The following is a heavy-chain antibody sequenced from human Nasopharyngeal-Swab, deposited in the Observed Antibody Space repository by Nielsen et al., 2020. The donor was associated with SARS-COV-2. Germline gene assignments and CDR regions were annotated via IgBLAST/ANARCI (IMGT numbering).Heavy chain of an antibody. CDR1: GGSISSYY. CDR3: ARDKGGMATLDYYYYYYMDV. J-gene: IGHJ6*03. V-gene: IGHV4-59*01. CDR2: IYYSGST. D-gene: IGHD5-24*01. Sequence: SETLSLTCTVSGGSISSYYWSWIRQPPGKGLEWIGYIYYSGSTNYNPSPKSRVTISVDTSKNQFSLKLSSVTAADTAVYYCARDKGGMATLDYYYYYYMDVWGKGTTVTVSS.